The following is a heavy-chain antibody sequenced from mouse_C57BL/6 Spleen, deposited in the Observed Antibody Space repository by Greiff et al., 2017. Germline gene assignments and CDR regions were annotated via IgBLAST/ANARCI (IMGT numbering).Heavy chain of an antibody. CDR3: TREVLTGPYFDY. J-gene: IGHJ2*01. CDR2: ISSGGDYI. D-gene: IGHD4-1*01. CDR1: GFTFSSYA. Sequence: EVQLQESGEGLVKPGGSLKLSCAASGFTFSSYAMSWVRQTPEKRLEWVAYISSGGDYIYYADTVKGRFTISRDNARNTLYLQMSSLKSEDTAMYYCTREVLTGPYFDYWGQGTTLTVSS. V-gene: IGHV5-9-1*02.